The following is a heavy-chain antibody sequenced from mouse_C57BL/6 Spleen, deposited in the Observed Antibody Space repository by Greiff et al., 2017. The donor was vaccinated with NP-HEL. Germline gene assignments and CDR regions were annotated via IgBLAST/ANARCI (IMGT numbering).Heavy chain of an antibody. CDR3: AGGGEGFAY. Sequence: VQLQQSGAELAKPGASVKLSCKASGYTFTSYWMHWVKQRPGQGLEWIGYINPSSGYTKYNQKFKGKATLTADKTSSTAYMQLSSLTYADSAVYYCAGGGEGFAYWGQGTLVTVSA. J-gene: IGHJ3*01. D-gene: IGHD2-13*01. V-gene: IGHV1-7*01. CDR1: GYTFTSYW. CDR2: INPSSGYT.